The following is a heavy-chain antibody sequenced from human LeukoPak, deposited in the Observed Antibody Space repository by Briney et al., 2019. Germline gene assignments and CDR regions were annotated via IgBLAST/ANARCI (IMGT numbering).Heavy chain of an antibody. CDR2: IRYDGSNK. D-gene: IGHD5-24*01. Sequence: GGSLRLSCAASGFTVSNNYMNWVRQAPGKGLEWVAFIRYDGSNKYYADSVKGRFTISRDNSKNTLYLQMNSLRAEDTAVYYCAKELVGMVGFYFDYWGQGTLVTVSS. CDR1: GFTVSNNY. V-gene: IGHV3-30*02. J-gene: IGHJ4*02. CDR3: AKELVGMVGFYFDY.